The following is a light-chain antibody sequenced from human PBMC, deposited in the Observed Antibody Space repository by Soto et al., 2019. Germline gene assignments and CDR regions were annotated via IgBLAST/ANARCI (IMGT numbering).Light chain of an antibody. J-gene: IGLJ1*01. CDR1: SSDVGAYTF. V-gene: IGLV2-14*03. CDR3: SSYTSSSLHV. CDR2: DVS. Sequence: QSALTQPASVSGSPGQSITISCTGTSSDVGAYTFVSWYQQHPDKVPKLMIFDVSRRPSGVSDRFSGSKSGNTASLTISGLQPEDEADYYCSSYTSSSLHVFGSGTKLTVL.